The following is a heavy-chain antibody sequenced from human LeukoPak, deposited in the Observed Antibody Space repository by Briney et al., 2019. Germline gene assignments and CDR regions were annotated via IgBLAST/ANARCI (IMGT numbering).Heavy chain of an antibody. CDR1: GFTFSTYA. V-gene: IGHV3-23*01. Sequence: PGGSLRLSCAASGFTFSTYAMSWVRQAPGKGLDWVSGISATGGSTYYADSVKGRFTISRDNSKNTLYLQVNSLRAEDTAVYYCAKRTAAVPYFYYGMDVWGQGTTVTVSS. CDR2: ISATGGST. J-gene: IGHJ6*02. CDR3: AKRTAAVPYFYYGMDV. D-gene: IGHD6-13*01.